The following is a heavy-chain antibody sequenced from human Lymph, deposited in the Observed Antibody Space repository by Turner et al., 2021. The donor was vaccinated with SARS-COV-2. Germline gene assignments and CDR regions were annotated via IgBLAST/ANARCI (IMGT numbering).Heavy chain of an antibody. CDR1: GGSISSGGYY. V-gene: IGHV4-31*03. CDR2: IYYSGST. J-gene: IGHJ2*01. Sequence: QVQLQESGPGLVKPSQTLSLTCTVSGGSISSGGYYWSWIRQHPGKGLEWIGYIYYSGSTYYNPSLNSRVTISVDTSKNQFSLKLSSVTAADTAVYYCARVRSAAGCWCFDLWGRGTLVTVSS. D-gene: IGHD6-13*01. CDR3: ARVRSAAGCWCFDL.